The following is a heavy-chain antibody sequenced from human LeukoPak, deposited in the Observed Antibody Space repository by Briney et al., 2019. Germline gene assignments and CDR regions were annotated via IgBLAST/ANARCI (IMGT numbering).Heavy chain of an antibody. CDR1: GDSVRTSNYY. J-gene: IGHJ3*02. Sequence: PSETLSLTCTVSGDSVRTSNYYWSWIRQPPGKGLEWIGYIHYSGNTNYNTSLKSRVTISVDTSKSQFSLKLSSVTAADTAVYYCARDPLYYYDSSGYGDAFDIWGQGTMVTVSS. CDR3: ARDPLYYYDSSGYGDAFDI. D-gene: IGHD3-22*01. CDR2: IHYSGNT. V-gene: IGHV4-61*01.